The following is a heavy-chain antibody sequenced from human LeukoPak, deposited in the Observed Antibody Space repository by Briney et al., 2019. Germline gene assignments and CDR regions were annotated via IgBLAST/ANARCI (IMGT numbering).Heavy chain of an antibody. V-gene: IGHV3-15*01. Sequence: GGSLRLSCVVSGFNFNNAWMGWVRHAPGKGLEWVGRIKSKTDGGTADYAAPVRDRFTISRDDSENTVFLQMNSLKTEDKAVYFCATGVGTNDIWGQGALVTVSS. D-gene: IGHD1-1*01. CDR2: IKSKTDGGTA. CDR1: GFNFNNAW. CDR3: ATGVGTNDI. J-gene: IGHJ1*01.